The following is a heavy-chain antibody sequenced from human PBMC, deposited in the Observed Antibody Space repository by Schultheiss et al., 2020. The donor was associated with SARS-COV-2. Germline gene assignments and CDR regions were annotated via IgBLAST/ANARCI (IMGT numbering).Heavy chain of an antibody. CDR1: GYSFTTYW. CDR3: ARGLASAAELAYFQN. J-gene: IGHJ1*01. CDR2: IDPSDSYT. D-gene: IGHD6-13*01. Sequence: GGSLRLSCKGSGYSFTTYWISWVRQMPGKGLEWMGRIDPSDSYTNYSPSFQGHVSISVDKSISTAYLQWTSLKASDTAMYYCARGLASAAELAYFQNWGQGTLVTVSS. V-gene: IGHV5-10-1*01.